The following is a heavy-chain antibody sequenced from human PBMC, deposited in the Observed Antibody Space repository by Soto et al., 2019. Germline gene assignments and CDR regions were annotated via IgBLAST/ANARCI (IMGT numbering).Heavy chain of an antibody. CDR3: ARAASRITMVRGVYYFDY. V-gene: IGHV1-3*01. D-gene: IGHD3-10*01. J-gene: IGHJ4*02. Sequence: QVQLVQSGAEVKKPGASVKVSCKASGYTFTSYAMHWVRQAPGQRLEWMGWINAGNGNTKYSQKFQGRVTITRDTSASTAYMELSSLRSEATAVYYCARAASRITMVRGVYYFDYWGQGTLVTVSS. CDR1: GYTFTSYA. CDR2: INAGNGNT.